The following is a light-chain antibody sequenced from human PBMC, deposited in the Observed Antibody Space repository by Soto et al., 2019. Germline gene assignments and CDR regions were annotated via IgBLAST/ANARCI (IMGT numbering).Light chain of an antibody. V-gene: IGKV1-12*01. Sequence: DIQMTQSPSSVCAFVGARVTLTVRASQGISSWLAWYQQKPGKAPKLLIYAASSLQSGVPSRFSGSGSGTEFTLTISSLQADDFATYYCQQYSNLITFGQGTRLEI. CDR2: AAS. J-gene: IGKJ5*01. CDR1: QGISSW. CDR3: QQYSNLIT.